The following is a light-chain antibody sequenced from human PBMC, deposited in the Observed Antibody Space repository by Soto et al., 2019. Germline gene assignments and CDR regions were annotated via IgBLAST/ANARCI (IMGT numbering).Light chain of an antibody. V-gene: IGKV1-6*01. Sequence: AIQMTQSPSSLSASVGDRVTITCRASQGIRNDLGWYQQKPGKAPKFLVYGASSLQSGVPSRFSGSGSGTDFTLTISSLQPEDFAAYYCLQDYNYPYTFGQGTKLEVK. CDR2: GAS. CDR1: QGIRND. CDR3: LQDYNYPYT. J-gene: IGKJ2*01.